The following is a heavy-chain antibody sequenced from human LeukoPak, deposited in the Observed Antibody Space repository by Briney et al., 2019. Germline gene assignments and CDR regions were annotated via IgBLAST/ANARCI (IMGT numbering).Heavy chain of an antibody. V-gene: IGHV4-34*01. CDR1: GASFNTYY. CDR2: VKHDGDT. Sequence: SETLSLTCAVYGASFNTYYWTWIRQSPDKGLEWIGEVKHDGDTNVNPSLRSRVVMSVDASKNQFSLKVTSVTAADTAIYFCARGPVALPNDRLSLFFDFWGQGTLVTVSS. D-gene: IGHD2-8*01. CDR3: ARGPVALPNDRLSLFFDF. J-gene: IGHJ5*01.